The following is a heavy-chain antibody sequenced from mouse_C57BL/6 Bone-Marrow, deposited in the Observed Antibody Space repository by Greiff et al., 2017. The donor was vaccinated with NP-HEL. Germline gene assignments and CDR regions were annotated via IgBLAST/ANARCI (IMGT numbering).Heavy chain of an antibody. CDR2: ISDGGSYT. V-gene: IGHV5-4*01. Sequence: VQLVESGGGLVKPGGSLKLSCAASGFTFSSYAMSWVRQTPEKRLEWVATISDGGSYTYYPDNVKGRFTISRDNAKNNLYLQMSHLKSEDTAMYYCARERLRRAFDYWGQGTTLTVSS. J-gene: IGHJ2*01. CDR3: ARERLRRAFDY. CDR1: GFTFSSYA. D-gene: IGHD2-4*01.